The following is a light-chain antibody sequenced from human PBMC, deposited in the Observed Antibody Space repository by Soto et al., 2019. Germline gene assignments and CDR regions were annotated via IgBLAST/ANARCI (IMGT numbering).Light chain of an antibody. CDR3: QQYGSSPRT. CDR1: QSVSSSY. CDR2: GAS. V-gene: IGKV3-20*01. Sequence: EIVLTQSPGALSLSPGEKATLSCGASQSVSSSYLAWYQQKPGQAPRLLIYGASTRATGIPDRFSGSGSGTDFTLTISRLKPEDFAVYYCQQYGSSPRTFGQGTKVDIK. J-gene: IGKJ1*01.